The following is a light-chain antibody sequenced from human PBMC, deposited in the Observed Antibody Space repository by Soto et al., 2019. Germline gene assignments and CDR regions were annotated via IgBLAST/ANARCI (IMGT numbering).Light chain of an antibody. J-gene: IGLJ2*01. CDR2: EVS. V-gene: IGLV2-8*01. Sequence: QSVLTQPPSASGSAGQSVTISCIGTSSDDGGYNYVSWYQQHPGKAPKLMIYEVSKRPSGVPDRFSGSKSGNTASLTVSGLQAEDEADYYCSSYAASNNLGLFGGGTKLTVL. CDR1: SSDDGGYNY. CDR3: SSYAASNNLGL.